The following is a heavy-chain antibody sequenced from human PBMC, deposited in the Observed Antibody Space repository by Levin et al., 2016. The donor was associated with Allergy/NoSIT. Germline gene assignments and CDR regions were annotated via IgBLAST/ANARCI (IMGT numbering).Heavy chain of an antibody. Sequence: GGSLRLSCAASGFSVNNKYMSWVRQAPGKGLEWVSVIYPGDNTDYADSVKGRSTISIDNSKNTVYIEMNNLRVEDTAMYYCARGREGALDLWGQGTQVTVSS. J-gene: IGHJ5*02. CDR3: ARGREGALDL. CDR2: IYPGDNT. CDR1: GFSVNNKY. D-gene: IGHD1-26*01. V-gene: IGHV3-53*01.